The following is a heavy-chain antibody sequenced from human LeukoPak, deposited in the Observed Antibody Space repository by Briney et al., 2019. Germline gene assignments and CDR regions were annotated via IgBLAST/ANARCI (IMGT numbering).Heavy chain of an antibody. D-gene: IGHD2-15*01. V-gene: IGHV4-34*01. J-gene: IGHJ6*02. CDR3: ARGGYCSGGSCYFVGNYYYYGMDV. CDR1: GGSFSGYY. Sequence: AETLRLTCAASGGSFSGYYWSWIRQPPGKGLEWIGGINRGGSTNYNPSLTSRVTISVDTSKNQFSLKLNSVTAADTAVYYCARGGYCSGGSCYFVGNYYYYGMDVWGQGTTVTVSS. CDR2: INRGGST.